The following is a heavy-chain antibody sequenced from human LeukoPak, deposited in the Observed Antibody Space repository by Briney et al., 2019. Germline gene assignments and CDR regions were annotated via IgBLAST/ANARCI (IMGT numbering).Heavy chain of an antibody. CDR1: GFTFSSYS. CDR3: ARGLYYYDSSGHSPFDY. J-gene: IGHJ4*02. CDR2: ISSSSSTI. D-gene: IGHD3-22*01. Sequence: GGSLRLSCAASGFTFSSYSMNWVRQAPGKGLEWVSYISSSSSTIYYADPVKGRFTITRDNAKNSLYLQMNSLRAEDTAVYYCARGLYYYDSSGHSPFDYWGQGTLVTVSS. V-gene: IGHV3-48*01.